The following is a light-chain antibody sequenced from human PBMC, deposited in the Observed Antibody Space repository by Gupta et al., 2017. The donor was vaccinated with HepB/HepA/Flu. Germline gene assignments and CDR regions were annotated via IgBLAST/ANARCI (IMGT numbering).Light chain of an antibody. CDR3: QQDNSWPLT. V-gene: IGKV3-15*01. CDR2: GAS. J-gene: IGKJ4*01. CDR1: QSVSSN. Sequence: EIVMTQSPATLSVSPGERATLSCRASQSVSSNLAWYQQKPGQAPRLLIYGASTRATGFPARFSGSGSGTEFTLTISSLQSEDFAVYYCQQDNSWPLTFGGGTKVDIK.